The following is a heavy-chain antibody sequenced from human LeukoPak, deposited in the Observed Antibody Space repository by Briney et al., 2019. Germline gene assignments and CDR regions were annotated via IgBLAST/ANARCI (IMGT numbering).Heavy chain of an antibody. Sequence: GGSLRLSCAASGFTFDDYGMSWVRQAPGKGLEWVSYISSSGSTIYYADSVKGRFTISRDNAKNSLYLQMNSLRAEDTAVYYCARAGSSGYYYAEYFQHWGQGTLVTVSS. J-gene: IGHJ1*01. CDR3: ARAGSSGYYYAEYFQH. V-gene: IGHV3-48*03. D-gene: IGHD3-22*01. CDR1: GFTFDDYG. CDR2: ISSSGSTI.